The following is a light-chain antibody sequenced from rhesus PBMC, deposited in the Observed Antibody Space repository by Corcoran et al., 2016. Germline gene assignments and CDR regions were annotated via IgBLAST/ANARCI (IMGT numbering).Light chain of an antibody. CDR3: LQSKNSSS. CDR2: QAS. J-gene: IGKJ2*01. V-gene: IGKV7-13*01. CDR1: ERVRVFGINL. Sequence: DIVLTQSPASLAVSPGQRCTITCRARERVRVFGINLIHWYRQKQGKPPKILIYQASNKDTGVPARLSGSGSGTDFTLSINPVAADDAADYYCLQSKNSSSFGQGTKVEIK.